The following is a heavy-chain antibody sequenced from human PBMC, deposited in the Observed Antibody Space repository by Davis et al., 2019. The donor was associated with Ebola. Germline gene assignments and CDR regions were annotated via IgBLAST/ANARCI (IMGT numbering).Heavy chain of an antibody. D-gene: IGHD5-18*01. CDR2: ISSSSSTI. CDR1: GFTLSSYS. J-gene: IGHJ4*02. Sequence: GGSLRPSCPASGFTLSSYSTNWVRQPLGKGREWVSYISSSSSTIYYADSVKGRFTISRDNAKNSLYLQMNSLRDEDTAVYYCATNTRGYSYGSLHWGQGTLVTVSS. V-gene: IGHV3-48*02. CDR3: ATNTRGYSYGSLH.